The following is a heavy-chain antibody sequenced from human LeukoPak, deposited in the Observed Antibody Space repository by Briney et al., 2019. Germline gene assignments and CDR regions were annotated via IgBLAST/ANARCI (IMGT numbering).Heavy chain of an antibody. D-gene: IGHD3-10*01. CDR2: ISSSRSYI. Sequence: GGSLRLSCAASGFTVSSNYMSWVRQAPGKGLEWVSSISSSRSYIYYADSVKGRFTISRDNAKNSLYLQMNSLRAEDTAVYYCARAGVGFDYWGQGTLVTVSS. J-gene: IGHJ4*02. CDR3: ARAGVGFDY. V-gene: IGHV3-21*01. CDR1: GFTVSSNY.